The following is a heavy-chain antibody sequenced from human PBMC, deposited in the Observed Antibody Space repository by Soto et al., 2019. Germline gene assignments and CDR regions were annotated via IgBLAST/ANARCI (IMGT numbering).Heavy chain of an antibody. CDR3: ARGGDYSEYYFDY. CDR1: AGTFSSYA. J-gene: IGHJ4*02. Sequence: GASVKVSCKASAGTFSSYAISWIRQAPGQGLEWMGGIIPIFGTANYAQKFQGRVTITADESTSTAYMELSSLRSEDTAVYYCARGGDYSEYYFDYWGQGTLVTVSS. CDR2: IIPIFGTA. V-gene: IGHV1-69*13. D-gene: IGHD4-4*01.